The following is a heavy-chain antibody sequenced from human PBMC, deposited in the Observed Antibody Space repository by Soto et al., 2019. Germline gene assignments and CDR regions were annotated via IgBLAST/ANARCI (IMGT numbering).Heavy chain of an antibody. V-gene: IGHV3-21*01. D-gene: IGHD2-2*01. CDR2: ISKSDYT. CDR3: AREDSIIIPAVSDF. Sequence: GGSMRLSCTVSGFAFNNYGINWVRQAPGKGLEWVSSISKSDYTYYSDSVKGRFAISRDNAKSSVSLQMNTLRVEDTAVYYCAREDSIIIPAVSDFWGQGTLVTVS. J-gene: IGHJ4*02. CDR1: GFAFNNYG.